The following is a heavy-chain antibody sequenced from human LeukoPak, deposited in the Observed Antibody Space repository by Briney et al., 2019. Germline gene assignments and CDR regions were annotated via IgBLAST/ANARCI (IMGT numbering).Heavy chain of an antibody. CDR2: INPNSGRT. Sequence: ASVKVSCKASGHTFTGYYMHWVRQAPGQGLAWMGWINPNSGRTNHAQKFQGRVSMTRDTSISTAYLELRRLRSDDTAVYYCAQSSGWDSLKYWGQGTLVTVSS. J-gene: IGHJ4*02. CDR3: AQSSGWDSLKY. CDR1: GHTFTGYY. D-gene: IGHD6-19*01. V-gene: IGHV1-2*02.